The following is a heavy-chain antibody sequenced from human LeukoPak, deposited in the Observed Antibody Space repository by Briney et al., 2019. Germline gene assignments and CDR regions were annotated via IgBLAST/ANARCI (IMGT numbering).Heavy chain of an antibody. Sequence: ASVKVSCKASGYTFTSYGISWVRQAPGQGLEWMGWISAYNGNTNYAQKLQGRVTMTTDTSTSTAYMELRSLRSDDTAVYYCARRGGATISHYYYGMGVWGQGTTVTVSS. D-gene: IGHD1-26*01. J-gene: IGHJ6*02. V-gene: IGHV1-18*01. CDR3: ARRGGATISHYYYGMGV. CDR1: GYTFTSYG. CDR2: ISAYNGNT.